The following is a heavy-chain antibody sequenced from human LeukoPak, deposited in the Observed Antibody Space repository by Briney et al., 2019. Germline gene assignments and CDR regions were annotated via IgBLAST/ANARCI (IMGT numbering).Heavy chain of an antibody. V-gene: IGHV1-18*01. CDR1: GYTFPSYG. D-gene: IGHD6-13*01. CDR3: ARVAAADYFDY. Sequence: ASVKVSCKASGYTFPSYGISWVRQSPGQGLEWMGWINPYNGNTNYAQKLQGRVTMTTDTSTSTAYMELRSLRSDDTAVYYCARVAAADYFDYRGQGTLVTVSS. CDR2: INPYNGNT. J-gene: IGHJ4*02.